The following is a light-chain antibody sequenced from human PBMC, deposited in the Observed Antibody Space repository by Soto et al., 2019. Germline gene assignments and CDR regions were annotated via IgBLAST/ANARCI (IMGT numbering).Light chain of an antibody. CDR1: SSNIGSKT. V-gene: IGLV1-44*01. CDR3: SACDASLNRYV. J-gene: IGLJ1*01. Sequence: QSVLTQPPSASGAPGQRVTISCSGSSSNIGSKTVNWYQQLPGTAPKLLIYSNYQRPSGVPDRFSSSKSGTSASLAISGLESEDEADYYCSACDASLNRYVFGTGTKVTVL. CDR2: SNY.